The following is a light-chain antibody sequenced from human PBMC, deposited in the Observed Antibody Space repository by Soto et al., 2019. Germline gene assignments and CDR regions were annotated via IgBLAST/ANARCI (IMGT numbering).Light chain of an antibody. CDR2: EGS. Sequence: SLLTQPASLSGSPGQSITISCTGNSRDVGSYNLVSWYQQHPGKAPKLMIYEGSKRPSGVSNRFSGSKSGNTASLTISGLQAEDEADYYCCSYAGSSTYVFGTGTKVTVL. CDR1: SRDVGSYNL. V-gene: IGLV2-23*01. J-gene: IGLJ1*01. CDR3: CSYAGSSTYV.